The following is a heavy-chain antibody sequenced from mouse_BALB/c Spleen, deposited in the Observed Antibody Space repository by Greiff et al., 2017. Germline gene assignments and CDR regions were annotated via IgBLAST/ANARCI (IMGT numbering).Heavy chain of an antibody. CDR1: GFTFSSFG. D-gene: IGHD2-14*01. V-gene: IGHV5-17*02. CDR3: ARGESYRYDDAMDY. CDR2: ISSGSSTI. Sequence: EVQVVESGGGLVQPGGSRKLSCAASGFTFSSFGMHWVRQAPEKGLEWVAYISSGSSTIYYADTVKGRFTISRDNPKNTLFLQMTSLRSEDTAMYYCARGESYRYDDAMDYWGQGTSVTVSS. J-gene: IGHJ4*01.